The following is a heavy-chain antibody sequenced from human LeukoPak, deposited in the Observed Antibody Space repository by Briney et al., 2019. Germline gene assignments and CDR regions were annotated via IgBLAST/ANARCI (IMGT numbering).Heavy chain of an antibody. Sequence: ASVKVPCKASGYIFTSYDINWVRQATGQGLEWMGWMNPNSGNTGYAQKFQGRVTITRDTSITTAYMELSSLRSEDTAVYYCARRRDGYNSDWFGPWGQGTLVTVSS. CDR2: MNPNSGNT. CDR1: GYIFTSYD. D-gene: IGHD5-24*01. V-gene: IGHV1-8*01. CDR3: ARRRDGYNSDWFGP. J-gene: IGHJ5*02.